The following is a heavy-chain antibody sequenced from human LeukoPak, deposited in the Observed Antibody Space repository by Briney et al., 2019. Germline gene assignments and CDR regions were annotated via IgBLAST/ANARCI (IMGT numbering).Heavy chain of an antibody. CDR1: GDSVSSNSAA. CDR3: ARAVRIAVAGTYWYFDL. J-gene: IGHJ2*01. V-gene: IGHV6-1*01. CDR2: TYYRSKWYN. Sequence: SQTLSLTCTISGDSVSSNSAAWNWIRQSPSRGLEWLGRTYYRSKWYNDYAVSVKSRITINPDTSKNQFSLQLNSVTPEDTAVYYCARAVRIAVAGTYWYFDLWGRGTLVTVSS. D-gene: IGHD6-19*01.